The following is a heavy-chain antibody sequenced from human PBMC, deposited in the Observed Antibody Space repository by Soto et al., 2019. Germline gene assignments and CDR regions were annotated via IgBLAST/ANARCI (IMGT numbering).Heavy chain of an antibody. D-gene: IGHD3-22*01. CDR2: ISGSGGST. V-gene: IGHV3-23*01. J-gene: IGHJ4*02. Sequence: PGGSLRLSCAASGFTFSNYAVTWVRQAPGKGLEWVATISGSGGSTYYADSVKGRFTISRDNSKNTLYLQMNSLRAEDTAVYYSARDYYKYYDSSGYYRSPAYWGQGTLVTVSS. CDR1: GFTFSNYA. CDR3: ARDYYKYYDSSGYYRSPAY.